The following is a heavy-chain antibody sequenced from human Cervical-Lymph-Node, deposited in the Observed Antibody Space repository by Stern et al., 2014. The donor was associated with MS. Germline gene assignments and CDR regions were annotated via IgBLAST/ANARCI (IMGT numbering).Heavy chain of an antibody. J-gene: IGHJ4*02. CDR3: AKPQQQLAFDY. CDR2: ISHDGTYQ. V-gene: IGHV3-30*18. D-gene: IGHD6-13*01. CDR1: GFSFSAYG. Sequence: DQLVESGGGVVQPGRSLRLSCAVSGFSFSAYGMHWVRQAPGQGLECVARISHDGTYQSYADSVKGRFTLSRDNSRNTLYLQMNSLRPEDTAVYYCAKPQQQLAFDYWGQGTLVTVSP.